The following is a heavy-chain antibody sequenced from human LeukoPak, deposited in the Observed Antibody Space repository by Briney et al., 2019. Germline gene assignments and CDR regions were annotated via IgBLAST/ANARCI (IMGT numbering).Heavy chain of an antibody. J-gene: IGHJ4*02. V-gene: IGHV3-33*01. D-gene: IGHD3-10*01. CDR3: ARGVRGSGNFDY. CDR2: IWYDGSNK. CDR1: GFTFSNYG. Sequence: GRSLRLSCAASGFTFSNYGMHWVRQAPGKGLEWVAVIWYDGSNKYYADSVKGRFTISRDNSKNTLYLQMNSLRAEDTAVYYCARGVRGSGNFDYWGQGTLVPVSS.